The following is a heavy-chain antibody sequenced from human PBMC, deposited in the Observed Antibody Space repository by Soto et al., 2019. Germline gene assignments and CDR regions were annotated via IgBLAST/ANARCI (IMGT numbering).Heavy chain of an antibody. D-gene: IGHD2-2*01. CDR2: IIPIFGTA. J-gene: IGHJ4*02. Sequence: GASVKVSCKASGVTFSSYAISSVRQAPGQGLEWMGGIIPIFGTANYAQKFQGRVTITADESTSTAYMELSSLRSEDTAVYYCARVVGGYFDYWGQGTLVTVSS. V-gene: IGHV1-69*13. CDR1: GVTFSSYA. CDR3: ARVVGGYFDY.